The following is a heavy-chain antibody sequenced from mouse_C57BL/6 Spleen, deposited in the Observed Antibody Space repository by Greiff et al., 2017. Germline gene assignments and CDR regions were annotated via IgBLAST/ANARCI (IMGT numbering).Heavy chain of an antibody. CDR3: AGAISSFAMEY. Sequence: EVKLMESGGGLVKPGGSLQLSCAASGFTFSDYGMHWVRQAPEKGLEWVAYISSGSSTIYYADTVKGRFTISSDNAKNTLFLQMTSLRSGNTTMYYCAGAISSFAMEYWGQGTSVTVA. CDR2: ISSGSSTI. CDR1: GFTFSDYG. J-gene: IGHJ4*01. V-gene: IGHV5-17*01.